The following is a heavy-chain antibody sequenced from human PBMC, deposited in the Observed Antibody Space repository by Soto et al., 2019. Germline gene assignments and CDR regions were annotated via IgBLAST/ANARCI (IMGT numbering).Heavy chain of an antibody. V-gene: IGHV3-30-3*01. J-gene: IGHJ4*01. Sequence: GGSLRLSCAASGFTFSSYAMHWVRQAPGKGLEWVAVISYDGSNKYYADSVKGRFTISRDNSKNTLYLQMNSLRAEDTAVYYCARDYDYYDSSGYERNQFXYWGQGTPVTVSS. CDR3: ARDYDYYDSSGYERNQFXY. CDR1: GFTFSSYA. CDR2: ISYDGSNK. D-gene: IGHD3-22*01.